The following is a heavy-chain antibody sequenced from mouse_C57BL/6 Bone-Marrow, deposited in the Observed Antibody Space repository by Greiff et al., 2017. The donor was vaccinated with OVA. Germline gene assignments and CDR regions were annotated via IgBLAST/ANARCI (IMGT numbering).Heavy chain of an antibody. CDR2: IDPENGDT. V-gene: IGHV14-4*01. Sequence: VQLQQSGAELVRPGASVKLSCTASGFNIKDDYMHWVKQRPEQGLEWIGWIDPENGDTEYASKFQGKATITADTSSNTAYLQLSSLTSGDTAVYYCTRGYDEDDWGQGTTLTVSS. D-gene: IGHD2-2*01. J-gene: IGHJ2*01. CDR1: GFNIKDDY. CDR3: TRGYDEDD.